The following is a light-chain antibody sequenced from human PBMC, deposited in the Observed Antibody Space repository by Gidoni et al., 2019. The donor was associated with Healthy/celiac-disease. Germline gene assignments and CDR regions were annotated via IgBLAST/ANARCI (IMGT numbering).Light chain of an antibody. J-gene: IGKJ3*01. CDR3: QQYGSSPQA. V-gene: IGKV3-20*01. CDR2: GAS. CDR1: QSVSSSS. Sequence: EIVLTQSPGTLSLSPGERATLSCRASQSVSSSSLAWYQQKPGQAPRLLIYGASSRATGIPDRFSGSGCGTDFTLTSSRLEPEDVAVYYCQQYGSSPQAFGPGTKVDIK.